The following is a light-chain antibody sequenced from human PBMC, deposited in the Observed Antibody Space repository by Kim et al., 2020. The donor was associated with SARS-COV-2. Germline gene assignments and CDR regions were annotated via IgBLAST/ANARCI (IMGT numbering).Light chain of an antibody. Sequence: GQSSTISCTGTSGDVGGYNYFSWYQQHPGKAPHLMIYDVSKRPSGVSNRFSGSKSCNTSSLTISGLQAEDEADYYCSSYTSSSTWVFGGGTQLTVL. CDR1: SGDVGGYNY. CDR3: SSYTSSSTWV. CDR2: DVS. J-gene: IGLJ3*02. V-gene: IGLV2-14*04.